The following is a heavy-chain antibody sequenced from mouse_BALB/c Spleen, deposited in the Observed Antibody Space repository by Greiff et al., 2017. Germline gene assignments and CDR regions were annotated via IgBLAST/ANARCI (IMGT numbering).Heavy chain of an antibody. V-gene: IGHV1S29*02. CDR3: ARGRYDVYYLDD. Sequence: DVQLQQSGPELVKPGASVKISCKASGYTFTSYYMHWVKQSPGKRLEWIGYINPCNGGTDYNQKFKHKATLTADNSSSTAYMELRSLTSEDSAVYYCARGRYDVYYLDDWGQGTTVTVSS. CDR2: INPCNGGT. CDR1: GYTFTSYY. D-gene: IGHD2-14*01. J-gene: IGHJ4*01.